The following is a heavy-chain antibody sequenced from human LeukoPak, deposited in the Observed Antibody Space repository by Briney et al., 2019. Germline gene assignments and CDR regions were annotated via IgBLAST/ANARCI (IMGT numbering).Heavy chain of an antibody. J-gene: IGHJ4*02. D-gene: IGHD2-21*02. CDR3: AREGQLSRLLSPGYFDY. V-gene: IGHV4-39*02. Sequence: SETLSLTCTVSGGSISSISYYWGWIRQPPGKGLEWTRNIYYSGTTYCSPSLKSRVTISVDTSKNQFSLRLSSVTAADMAVYYCAREGQLSRLLSPGYFDYWGQGTLVTVSS. CDR1: GGSISSISYY. CDR2: IYYSGTT.